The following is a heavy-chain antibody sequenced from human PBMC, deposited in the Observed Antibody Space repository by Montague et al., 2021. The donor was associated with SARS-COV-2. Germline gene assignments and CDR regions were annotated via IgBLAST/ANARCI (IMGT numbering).Heavy chain of an antibody. CDR1: GDSITNHY. J-gene: IGHJ4*02. D-gene: IGHD4/OR15-4a*01. CDR3: ARDRFDFGGGRQGTIDF. V-gene: IGHV4-4*07. CDR2: MHFTGKT. Sequence: SETLSLTCSVSGDSITNHYWSWIRQPAGKGLEWIGRMHFTGKTNFSPFFSSRLTMSADTSKNQFSLKLTSVTAADTAMYFCARDRFDFGGGRQGTIDFWGQGTLVTVSS.